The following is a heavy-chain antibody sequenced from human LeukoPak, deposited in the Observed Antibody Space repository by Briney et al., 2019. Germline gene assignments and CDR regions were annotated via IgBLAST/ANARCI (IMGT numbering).Heavy chain of an antibody. D-gene: IGHD3-10*01. CDR3: AQDSTVWGSGPGHFQN. V-gene: IGHV3-53*01. CDR1: GGSISGSSSY. J-gene: IGHJ1*01. Sequence: ETLSLTCTASGGSISGSSSYWGWIRQPPGEGLEWVSVIYSGGSTYYADSVRGRFTISRDNAKNIVFLQMNNLRSEDTAIYYCAQDSTVWGSGPGHFQNWGQGTLVTVSS. CDR2: IYSGGST.